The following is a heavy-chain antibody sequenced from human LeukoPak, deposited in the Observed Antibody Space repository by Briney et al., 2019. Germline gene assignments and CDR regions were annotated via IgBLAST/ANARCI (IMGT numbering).Heavy chain of an antibody. CDR2: ITGSGGST. Sequence: QSGGSLRVSCAASGFTFRSYAMSWVRQAPGKGLEWVSTITGSGGSTYYADSVKGRFTISRDNSKNSLYLQMNSLRAEDTAVYYCAREPTYSSSWYTSCDYWGQGTLVTVSS. CDR3: AREPTYSSSWYTSCDY. V-gene: IGHV3-23*01. J-gene: IGHJ4*02. D-gene: IGHD6-13*01. CDR1: GFTFRSYA.